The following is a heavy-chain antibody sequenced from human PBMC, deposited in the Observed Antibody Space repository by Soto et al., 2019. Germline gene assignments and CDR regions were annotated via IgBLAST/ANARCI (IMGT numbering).Heavy chain of an antibody. CDR1: GFTLITSS. J-gene: IGHJ6*02. D-gene: IGHD3-16*02. V-gene: IGHV3-48*02. CDR2: ITSSGSTI. Sequence: EVKMVESGGGLEQPGGPLSHSCEVSGFTLITSSMNWVRQVPGKRLEWVPFITSSGSTIYYADSVKSRFTVSRDNSKNSLFLQMNRLRDEDTAVYYCARVAFASGGVIAVTYALDVWGQGTTVIVSS. CDR3: ARVAFASGGVIAVTYALDV.